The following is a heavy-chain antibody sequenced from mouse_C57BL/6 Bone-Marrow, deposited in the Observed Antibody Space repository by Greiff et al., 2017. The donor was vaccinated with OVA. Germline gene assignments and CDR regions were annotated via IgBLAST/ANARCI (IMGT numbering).Heavy chain of an antibody. J-gene: IGHJ3*01. Sequence: VKLVESGPGLVQPSQSLSITCTVSGFSLTSYGVHWVRQSPGKGLEWLGVIWRGGSTDYNAAFMSRLSITKDNSKSQVFFKMNSLQADDTAIYYCAKGLNDGYYFFAYWGQGTLVTVSA. CDR1: GFSLTSYG. V-gene: IGHV2-5*01. D-gene: IGHD2-3*01. CDR2: IWRGGST. CDR3: AKGLNDGYYFFAY.